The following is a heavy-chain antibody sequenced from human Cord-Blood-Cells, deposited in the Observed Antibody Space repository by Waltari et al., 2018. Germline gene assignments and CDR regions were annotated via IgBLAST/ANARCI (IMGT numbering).Heavy chain of an antibody. Sequence: QLQLQESGPGLVKPSETLSLTCTVSGGPISSRSYYWGWIRPPPGKGLGWIGSIYYSGSTYYNPSLKSRVTISVDTSKNQFSLKLSSVTAADTAVYYCARVVIDDAFDIWGQGTMVTVSS. V-gene: IGHV4-39*01. CDR1: GGPISSRSYY. D-gene: IGHD2-21*01. J-gene: IGHJ3*02. CDR3: ARVVIDDAFDI. CDR2: IYYSGST.